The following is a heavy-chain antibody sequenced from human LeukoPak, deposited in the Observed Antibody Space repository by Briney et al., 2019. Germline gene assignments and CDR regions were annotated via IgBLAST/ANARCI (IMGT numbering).Heavy chain of an antibody. Sequence: SETLSLTCTVSGGSISSGGYYWSWIRQHPGKGLEWIGYVYYSGSTYYNPSLKSRVTISVDTSKNQFSLKLSSVTAADTAVYYCARDLGDGYNIGAFDIWGQGTMVTVSS. CDR3: ARDLGDGYNIGAFDI. CDR2: VYYSGST. D-gene: IGHD5-24*01. CDR1: GGSISSGGYY. V-gene: IGHV4-31*03. J-gene: IGHJ3*02.